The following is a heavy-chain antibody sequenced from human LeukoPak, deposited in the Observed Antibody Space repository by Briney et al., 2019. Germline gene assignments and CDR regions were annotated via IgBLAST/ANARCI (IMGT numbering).Heavy chain of an antibody. Sequence: GGFLRLSCAASRFTFDDYAMHWVRLTPGKGLEWVSLISWDGGSTYYGDSVKGRFTISRDNSKNSLYLQMNSLRTEDTAFYYCAKDSGSPHYYYMDVWGKGTTVTVSS. J-gene: IGHJ6*03. CDR1: RFTFDDYA. CDR2: ISWDGGST. D-gene: IGHD6-13*01. CDR3: AKDSGSPHYYYMDV. V-gene: IGHV3-43D*04.